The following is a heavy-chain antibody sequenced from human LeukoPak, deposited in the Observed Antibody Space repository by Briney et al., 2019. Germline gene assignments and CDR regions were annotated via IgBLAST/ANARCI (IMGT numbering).Heavy chain of an antibody. J-gene: IGHJ4*02. CDR1: GYTFTGYY. V-gene: IGHV1-2*02. D-gene: IGHD3-10*01. CDR2: INPNSGGT. Sequence: ASVKVSCKASGYTFTGYYMHWVRQAPGQGREWMGWINPNSGGTNYAQKCQGRATMTRDTSISTAYMELSRLRSDDTAEYYCARDSLWFGAPDYWGQGTLVTVSS. CDR3: ARDSLWFGAPDY.